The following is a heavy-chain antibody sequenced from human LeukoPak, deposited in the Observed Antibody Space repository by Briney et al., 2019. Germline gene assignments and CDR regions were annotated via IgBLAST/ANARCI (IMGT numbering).Heavy chain of an antibody. J-gene: IGHJ6*04. V-gene: IGHV3-48*03. Sequence: TGGSLRLSCAASGFTFSSYEMNWVRQAPGKGLEWVSYISSSSSTIYYADSVKGRFTISRDNAKNSLYLQMNSLRAEDTAVYYRAELGITMTGGVWGKGTPVTISS. CDR2: ISSSSSTI. CDR1: GFTFSSYE. CDR3: AELGITMTGGV. D-gene: IGHD3-10*02.